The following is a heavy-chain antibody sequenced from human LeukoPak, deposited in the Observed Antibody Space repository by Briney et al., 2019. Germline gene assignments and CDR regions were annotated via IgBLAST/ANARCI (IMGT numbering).Heavy chain of an antibody. Sequence: ASVKVSCKASGYTFTSYYIHWVRQAPGQGLEWMGIINPSGGSTSYAQKFQGRVTMTRDTSTSTVYMDLSSLSSEDTAVYYCARDPRITGTKESDYWGQGTLVTVSS. CDR3: ARDPRITGTKESDY. CDR1: GYTFTSYY. V-gene: IGHV1-46*01. D-gene: IGHD1-7*01. J-gene: IGHJ4*02. CDR2: INPSGGST.